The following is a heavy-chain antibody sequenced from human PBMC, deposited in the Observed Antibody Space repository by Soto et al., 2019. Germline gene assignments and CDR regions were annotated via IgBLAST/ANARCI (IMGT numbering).Heavy chain of an antibody. V-gene: IGHV3-23*01. CDR1: GFTFSSYA. Sequence: HPGGSLRLSCAASGFTFSSYAMSWVRQAPGKGLEWVSAISGSGGSTYYADSVKGRFTISRDNSKNTLYLQMNSLRAEDTAVYYCAKDGIVVVPAASYYYYYGMDVWGQGTTVTVSS. D-gene: IGHD2-2*01. J-gene: IGHJ6*02. CDR2: ISGSGGST. CDR3: AKDGIVVVPAASYYYYYGMDV.